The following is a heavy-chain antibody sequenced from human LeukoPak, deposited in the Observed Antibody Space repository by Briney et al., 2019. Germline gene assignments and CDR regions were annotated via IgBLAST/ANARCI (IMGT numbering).Heavy chain of an antibody. J-gene: IGHJ4*02. CDR1: GFTFSSYG. CDR2: IRTSSSTM. D-gene: IGHD5-18*01. V-gene: IGHV3-48*02. Sequence: GGSLRLSCAASGFTFSSYGMSWVRQTPGKGLEWVSYIRTSSSTMYYADSVKGRFTISRDNAKSSLYLQMSSLRDEDTAVYYCARARGYNHGPQDYYFDYWGQGTLVTVSS. CDR3: ARARGYNHGPQDYYFDY.